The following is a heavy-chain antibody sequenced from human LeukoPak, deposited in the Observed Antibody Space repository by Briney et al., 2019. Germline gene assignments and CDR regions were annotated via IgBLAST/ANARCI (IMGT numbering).Heavy chain of an antibody. J-gene: IGHJ4*02. CDR1: GFTFSSYS. V-gene: IGHV3-48*01. CDR3: ASWGEGALDN. CDR2: ISTSTTTI. D-gene: IGHD1-26*01. Sequence: GGSLRLSCEASGFTFSSYSMNWVRQAPGKGLEWISYISTSTTTIYYANSVKGRFTIPRDNAKKSLYLQMNSLRVEDTGVYYCASWGEGALDNWGQGTLVTVSS.